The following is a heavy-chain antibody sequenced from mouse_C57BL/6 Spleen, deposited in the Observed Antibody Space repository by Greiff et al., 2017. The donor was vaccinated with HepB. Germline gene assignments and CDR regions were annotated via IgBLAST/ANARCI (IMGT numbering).Heavy chain of an antibody. J-gene: IGHJ2*01. CDR3: ARSYSYSYYFDY. V-gene: IGHV1-54*01. CDR2: INPGSGGT. CDR1: GYAFTNYL. Sequence: VQLQQSGAELVRPGTSVKVSCKASGYAFTNYLIEWVKQRPGQGLEWIGVINPGSGGTNYNEKFKGKATLTADKSSSTAYMQLSSLTSEDSAVYFCARSYSYSYYFDYWGQGTTLTVSS. D-gene: IGHD2-12*01.